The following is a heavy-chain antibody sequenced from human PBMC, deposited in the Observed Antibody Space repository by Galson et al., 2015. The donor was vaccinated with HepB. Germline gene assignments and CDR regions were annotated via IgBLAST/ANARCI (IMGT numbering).Heavy chain of an antibody. CDR3: ARGPFGATIFGVVAAPFDP. D-gene: IGHD3-3*01. CDR2: IYSGGST. V-gene: IGHV3-53*01. CDR1: GFTVSSNY. J-gene: IGHJ5*02. Sequence: SLRLSCAASGFTVSSNYMSWVRQAPGKGLEWVSVIYSGGSTYYADSVKGRFTISRDNSKNTLYLQMNSLRAEDTAVYYCARGPFGATIFGVVAAPFDPWGQGTLVTVSS.